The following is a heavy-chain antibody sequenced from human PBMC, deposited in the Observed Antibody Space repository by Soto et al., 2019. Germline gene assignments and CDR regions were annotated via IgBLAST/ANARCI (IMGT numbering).Heavy chain of an antibody. V-gene: IGHV4-59*01. CDR1: GGSISSFY. D-gene: IGHD3-22*01. J-gene: IGHJ6*02. Sequence: SETLSLTCTVSGGSISSFYWSWIRQPPGKGLEWIGYIYYSGSTNYNPSLKSRVTISVDTSKNQFSLKLSSVTAADTAVYYCARDQQDSSGYRGFYYGMDVWGQGTTVTVYS. CDR3: ARDQQDSSGYRGFYYGMDV. CDR2: IYYSGST.